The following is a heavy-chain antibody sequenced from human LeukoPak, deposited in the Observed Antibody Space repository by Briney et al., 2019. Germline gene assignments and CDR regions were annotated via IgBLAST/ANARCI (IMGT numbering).Heavy chain of an antibody. CDR2: ISSSGSTL. CDR1: GFTFSDYY. CDR3: ARDRYYYHSTNYS. J-gene: IGHJ4*02. Sequence: GGSLRLSCAASGFTFSDYYMSWIRQAPGKGLEWISYISSSGSTLYYADSVKGRFTISRDNAMNSLFLQMNSLRAEDTAVYYCARDRYYYHSTNYSGGQGTLVTVSS. V-gene: IGHV3-11*01. D-gene: IGHD3-22*01.